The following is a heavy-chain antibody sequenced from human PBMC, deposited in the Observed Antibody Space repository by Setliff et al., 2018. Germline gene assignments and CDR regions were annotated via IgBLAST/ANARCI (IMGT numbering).Heavy chain of an antibody. J-gene: IGHJ5*02. CDR3: ARGYCSSAACFFAGWFDP. Sequence: LSLTCTVSGGSINNYYWSWIRQSPGKGLEWIGYIDTSGSTNYNPSLKSRVTISVDTSKNQFSLKLISVTAADAAVYYCARGYCSSAACFFAGWFDPWGQGTLVTVSS. CDR1: GGSINNYY. CDR2: IDTSGST. D-gene: IGHD2-2*01. V-gene: IGHV4-4*08.